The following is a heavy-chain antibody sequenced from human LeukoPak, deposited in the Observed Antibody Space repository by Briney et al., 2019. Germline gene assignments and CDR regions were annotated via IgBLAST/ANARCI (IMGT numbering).Heavy chain of an antibody. CDR1: GFIFSSYS. CDR2: VSANTI. V-gene: IGHV3-48*04. J-gene: IGHJ2*01. D-gene: IGHD2-2*01. CDR3: ARSYCSSSSCQWYFDL. Sequence: GSLRLSCAASGFIFSSYSMNWVCQAPGEGLGWVSHVSANTIYYADSVKGRFTISRDNAKNSLFLHMNSLTAEDTAVYYCARSYCSSSSCQWYFDLWGRGTLVTVSS.